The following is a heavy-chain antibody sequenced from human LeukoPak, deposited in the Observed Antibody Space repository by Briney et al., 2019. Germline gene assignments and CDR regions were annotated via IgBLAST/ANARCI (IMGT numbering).Heavy chain of an antibody. CDR3: ARHSQPFGDNNWFDP. D-gene: IGHD3-10*01. J-gene: IGHJ5*02. CDR2: LYYSGST. Sequence: SETLSLTCTVSGGSISSYYWSWIRQPPGKGLEWIGYLYYSGSTNYNPSLKSRVTISVDTSKNQFSLKLSSVTAADTAVYYCARHSQPFGDNNWFDPWGQGTLVTVSS. CDR1: GGSISSYY. V-gene: IGHV4-59*08.